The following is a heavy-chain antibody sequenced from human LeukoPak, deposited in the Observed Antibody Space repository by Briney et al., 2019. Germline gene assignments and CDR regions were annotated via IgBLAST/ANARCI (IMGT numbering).Heavy chain of an antibody. D-gene: IGHD3-22*01. CDR3: ARVGDSSGYFYYFDY. V-gene: IGHV3-11*01. CDR1: GFTFSDYY. Sequence: GGSLRLSCAASGFTFSDYYMSWIRQAPGKGLEWVSYITTSGCTYADSVKGRFTISRDNAKNSLYLQMNSLRAEDTAVYYCARVGDSSGYFYYFDYWGQGTLVTVSS. CDR2: ITTSGCT. J-gene: IGHJ4*02.